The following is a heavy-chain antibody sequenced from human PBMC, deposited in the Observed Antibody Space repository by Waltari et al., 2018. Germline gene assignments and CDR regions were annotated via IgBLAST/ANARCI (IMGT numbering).Heavy chain of an antibody. V-gene: IGHV3-7*03. J-gene: IGHJ4*02. Sequence: EVQLVESGGGLVQPGGSLRLACKASGFTYSNHWMSWVRQAPGKGLEWVASIKEDGSETNYVESGKGRFTISRDNARNSLYLQMNSLRAEDTAVYYCSDPPSDFWGQGKLVIVSS. CDR2: IKEDGSET. CDR1: GFTYSNHW. D-gene: IGHD2-21*01. CDR3: SDPPSDF.